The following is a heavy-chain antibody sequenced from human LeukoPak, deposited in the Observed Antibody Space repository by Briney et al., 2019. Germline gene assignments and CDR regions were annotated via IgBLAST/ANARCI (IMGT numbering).Heavy chain of an antibody. CDR2: IYYSGST. D-gene: IGHD3-22*01. CDR3: ARRRDYYDSSGYAYYFDY. Sequence: PSETLSLTCTVSGGSISSSSYYWGWIRQPPGKGLEWIGSIYYSGSTYYNPSLKSRVTISVDTSKNQFSLELSSVTAADTAVYYCARRRDYYDSSGYAYYFDYWGQGTLVTVSS. V-gene: IGHV4-39*01. J-gene: IGHJ4*02. CDR1: GGSISSSSYY.